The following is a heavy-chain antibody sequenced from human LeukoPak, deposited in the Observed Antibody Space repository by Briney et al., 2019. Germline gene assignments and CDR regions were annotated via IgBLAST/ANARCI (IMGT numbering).Heavy chain of an antibody. CDR3: ARLPRIAAAGRGAFDI. Sequence: SETLSLTCTVSGGSISSYYWSWIRQPAGKGLEWIGRIYTSGSTNYNPSLKSRVTMSVDTSKNQFSLKLSSVTAADTAVYYCARLPRIAAAGRGAFDIWGQGTMVTVSS. CDR2: IYTSGST. CDR1: GGSISSYY. D-gene: IGHD6-13*01. V-gene: IGHV4-4*07. J-gene: IGHJ3*02.